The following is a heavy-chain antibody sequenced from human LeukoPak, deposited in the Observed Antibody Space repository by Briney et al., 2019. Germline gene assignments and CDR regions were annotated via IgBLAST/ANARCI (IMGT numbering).Heavy chain of an antibody. V-gene: IGHV3-30*02. CDR1: GFTFSNYG. D-gene: IGHD2-15*01. J-gene: IGHJ4*02. CDR3: SVARGGSSYSSPTY. Sequence: PGGSLRLSCGASGFTFSNYGMLWVRQAPGKGLDWVAFIRYDGNNKLYADSVKGRFTISRDNSKNTLYLQMNSLRPEDTAVYYSSVARGGSSYSSPTYWGQGTLVTVSS. CDR2: IRYDGNNK.